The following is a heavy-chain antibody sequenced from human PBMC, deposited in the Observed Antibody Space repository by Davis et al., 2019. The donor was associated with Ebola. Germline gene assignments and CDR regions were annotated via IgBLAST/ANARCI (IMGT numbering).Heavy chain of an antibody. Sequence: GGSLRLSCTASGFTFGDDAMSWVRQAPGKGLEWVGFIRSKAYGGTTEYAASVKGRFTISRDDSKSIAYLQMNSLRAEDTAVYYCARDRLYDFWSGYSDYWGQGTLVTVSS. J-gene: IGHJ4*02. CDR2: IRSKAYGGTT. V-gene: IGHV3-49*04. D-gene: IGHD3-3*01. CDR3: ARDRLYDFWSGYSDY. CDR1: GFTFGDDA.